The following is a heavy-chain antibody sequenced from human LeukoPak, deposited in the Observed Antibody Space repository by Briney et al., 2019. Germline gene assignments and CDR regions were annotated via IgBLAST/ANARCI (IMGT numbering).Heavy chain of an antibody. CDR1: GFPFSSYA. J-gene: IGHJ6*03. CDR3: ARTDGNSFYPYYYMDV. D-gene: IGHD3-16*02. CDR2: ISGSGGST. Sequence: GSLRLPCAASGFPFSSYAMSWVRQAPGKGVEWVSAISGSGGSTYYTDSVKGRFTISRDNSKNTLYLQMNSLRAEDTAVYYCARTDGNSFYPYYYMDVWGKGTTVTVSS. V-gene: IGHV3-23*01.